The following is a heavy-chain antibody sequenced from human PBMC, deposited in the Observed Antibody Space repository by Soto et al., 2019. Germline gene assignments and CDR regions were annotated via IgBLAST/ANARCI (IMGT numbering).Heavy chain of an antibody. V-gene: IGHV3-23*01. CDR3: AKGSPDSRGYHFLFDS. D-gene: IGHD3-22*01. J-gene: IGHJ4*02. CDR2: ISGSGAET. CDR1: GFTFSNYG. Sequence: EVQLLESGGGLVQPGGSLRLSCAASGFTFSNYGMSWVRQAPGKGLEWVSAISGSGAETNYADSVKGRFTISRDNSKITLFLPMNRLRGEDTAVYYCAKGSPDSRGYHFLFDSWGQGPLVTFPS.